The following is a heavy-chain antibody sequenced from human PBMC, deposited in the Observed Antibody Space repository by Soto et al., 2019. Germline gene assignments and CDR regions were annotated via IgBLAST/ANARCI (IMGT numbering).Heavy chain of an antibody. J-gene: IGHJ4*02. CDR3: ARSIVVVTALDY. V-gene: IGHV1-3*01. CDR1: GYTFTSYA. D-gene: IGHD2-21*02. Sequence: XVKVSCKASGYTFTSYAMHCVRHAPGQRLEWMGWINASNGNTKYSQKFQGRVTITRDTSASTAYMELSRMRFEDTAVYYCARSIVVVTALDYWGRGTLVTVSS. CDR2: INASNGNT.